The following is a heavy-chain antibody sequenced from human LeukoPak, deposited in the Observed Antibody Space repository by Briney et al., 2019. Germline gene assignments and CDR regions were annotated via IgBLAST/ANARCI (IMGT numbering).Heavy chain of an antibody. D-gene: IGHD3-22*01. V-gene: IGHV4-59*01. CDR2: ISYSGST. CDR1: GGSISRYY. Sequence: SETLSLTCTVSGGSISRYYWSWIRQPPGKGLEWIGYISYSGSTNNKPSLKSRVTISVDTSKNQFSLKLDSVTAADTAVYYCARGRYYYDSSWDYWGQGTLVTVSS. CDR3: ARGRYYYDSSWDY. J-gene: IGHJ4*02.